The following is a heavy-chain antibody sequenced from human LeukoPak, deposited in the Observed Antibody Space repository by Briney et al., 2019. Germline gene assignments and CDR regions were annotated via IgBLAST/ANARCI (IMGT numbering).Heavy chain of an antibody. CDR3: ARAYNSNRNWFDP. V-gene: IGHV5-51*01. J-gene: IGHJ5*02. CDR2: IYPGDSDT. Sequence: GESLKISCKGSGYSFTSYWIAWVRQMPGKGLEWMGIIYPGDSDTRYSSSFQGQVTISADKSISTAYLQWSSLKASDTAMYYCARAYNSNRNWFDPWGQGTLVTVSS. D-gene: IGHD1-20*01. CDR1: GYSFTSYW.